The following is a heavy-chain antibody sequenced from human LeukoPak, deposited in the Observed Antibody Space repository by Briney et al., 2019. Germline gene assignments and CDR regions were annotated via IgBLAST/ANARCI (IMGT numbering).Heavy chain of an antibody. CDR3: ARDPRTVRI. V-gene: IGHV3-48*04. J-gene: IGHJ4*02. Sequence: GGSLRLSCVASGITFSSYSMNWVRQAPGKGLEWVSYISSFSGTINYADSVRGRFTISRDNAKNSLYLQMNSLRVEDTAVYYCARDPRTVRIWGQGTLVTVSS. CDR1: GITFSSYS. D-gene: IGHD1-1*01. CDR2: ISSFSGTI.